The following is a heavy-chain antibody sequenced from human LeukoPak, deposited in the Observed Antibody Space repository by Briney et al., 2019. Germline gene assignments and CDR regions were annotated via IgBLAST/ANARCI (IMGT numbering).Heavy chain of an antibody. V-gene: IGHV4-30-2*01. Sequence: SETLSLTCAVSGGSISSGGYSWSWIRQPPGKGLEWIGYIYHSGSTYYNPSLKSRVTISVDRSKNQFSLKLSSVTAADTAVYYCARGINFALYGMDVWGQGTTVTVSS. J-gene: IGHJ6*02. CDR1: GGSISSGGYS. CDR2: IYHSGST. CDR3: ARGINFALYGMDV. D-gene: IGHD3-9*01.